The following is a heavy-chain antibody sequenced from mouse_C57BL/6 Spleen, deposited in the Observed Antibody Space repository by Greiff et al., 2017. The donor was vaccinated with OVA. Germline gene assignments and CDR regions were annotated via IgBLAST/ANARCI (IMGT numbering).Heavy chain of an antibody. J-gene: IGHJ2*01. CDR3: ARGRGLLDYFDY. CDR1: GYSITSGYY. D-gene: IGHD2-10*01. V-gene: IGHV3-6*01. Sequence: EVQLQQSGPGLVKPSQSLSLTCSVTGYSITSGYYWNWIRQFPGNKLEWMGYISYDGSNNYNPSLKNRISITRDTFTNQFFLKLNSVTTEDAATDYCARGRGLLDYFDYWGQGTTLTVSS. CDR2: ISYDGSN.